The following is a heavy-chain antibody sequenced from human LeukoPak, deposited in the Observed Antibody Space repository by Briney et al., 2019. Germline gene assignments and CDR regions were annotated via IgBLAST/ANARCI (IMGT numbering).Heavy chain of an antibody. Sequence: GGSLRLSCAASGFTFSSYGMHWVRQAPGKGLEWVAVISYDGSNKYYADSVKGRFTISRDNSKNTLYLQMNSLRAEDTAVYYCAKDRSSSWYEGPFNGMDVWGQGTTVTVSS. CDR2: ISYDGSNK. D-gene: IGHD6-13*01. CDR1: GFTFSSYG. J-gene: IGHJ6*02. V-gene: IGHV3-30*18. CDR3: AKDRSSSWYEGPFNGMDV.